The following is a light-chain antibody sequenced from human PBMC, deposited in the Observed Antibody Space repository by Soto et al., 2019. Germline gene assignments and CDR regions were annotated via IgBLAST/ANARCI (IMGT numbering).Light chain of an antibody. CDR1: SYNIGNNY. J-gene: IGLJ2*01. Sequence: QSVLTQPPSVSAAPGQKVTISCSGSSYNIGNNYVAWYQQLPGIAPKVVIYDNNKRPSGIPDRFSGSKSGTSATLGITGLQTGDEADYYCGTWDSSLSAVVFGGGTKLTVL. CDR2: DNN. V-gene: IGLV1-51*01. CDR3: GTWDSSLSAVV.